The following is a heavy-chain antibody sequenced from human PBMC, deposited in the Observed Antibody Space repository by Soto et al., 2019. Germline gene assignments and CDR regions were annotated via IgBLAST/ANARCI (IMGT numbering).Heavy chain of an antibody. V-gene: IGHV1-69*13. J-gene: IGHJ4*02. CDR2: IIPIFGTA. CDR1: GGTFSSYA. Sequence: SVKVSCKASGGTFSSYAISWVRQAPGQGLEWMGGIIPIFGTANYAQKFQGRVTITADESTSTAYMELSSPRSEDTAVYYCARQAVVVAATTEEYDYVWGSYPPDYWGQGTLVTVSS. D-gene: IGHD3-16*02. CDR3: ARQAVVVAATTEEYDYVWGSYPPDY.